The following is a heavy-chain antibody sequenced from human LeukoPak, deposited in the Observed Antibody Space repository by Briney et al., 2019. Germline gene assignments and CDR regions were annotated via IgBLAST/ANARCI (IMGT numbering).Heavy chain of an antibody. J-gene: IGHJ4*02. CDR3: ARDENSGYDY. V-gene: IGHV1-69*04. D-gene: IGHD5-12*01. CDR1: GGTFSSYA. Sequence: SVKVSCKASGGTFSSYAVSWVRQAPGQGLEWMGRIIPILGIANYAQKFQGRVTITADKSTSTAYMELSSLRSEDTAVYYCARDENSGYDYWGQGTLVTVSS. CDR2: IIPILGIA.